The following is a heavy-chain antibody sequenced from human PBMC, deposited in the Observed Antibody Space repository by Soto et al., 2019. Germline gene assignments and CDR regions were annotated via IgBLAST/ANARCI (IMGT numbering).Heavy chain of an antibody. Sequence: EVQLVESGGGLVQPGGSLRLSCAASGFTFSDHYMDWVRQAPGKGLEWVGRIRNKANRYSTLYAASVKGRFTISRDDSRTSLSLQMNSLKPEDTAVYYCVRVRTYADESGRPFDIWGQGTVVTVSS. D-gene: IGHD2-8*01. CDR1: GFTFSDHY. J-gene: IGHJ3*02. V-gene: IGHV3-72*01. CDR2: IRNKANRYST. CDR3: VRVRTYADESGRPFDI.